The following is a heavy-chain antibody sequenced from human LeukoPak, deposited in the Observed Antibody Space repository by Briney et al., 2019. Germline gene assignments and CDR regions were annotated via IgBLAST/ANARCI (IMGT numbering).Heavy chain of an antibody. V-gene: IGHV1-2*02. CDR1: GYTFTGYY. D-gene: IGHD6-13*01. CDR3: AREPIGAAAETDAFDI. CDR2: IDPNSGGT. J-gene: IGHJ3*02. Sequence: ASVKVSCKASGYTFTGYYMHWVRQAPGQGLEWMGWIDPNSGGTNYAQKFQGGVTMTRDTSISTAYMELSRLRSDDTAVYYCAREPIGAAAETDAFDIWGQGTMVTVSS.